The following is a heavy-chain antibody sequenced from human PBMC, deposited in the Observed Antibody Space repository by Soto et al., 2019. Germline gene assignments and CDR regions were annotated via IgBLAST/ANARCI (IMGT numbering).Heavy chain of an antibody. V-gene: IGHV4-34*01. CDR1: GGSFSGYY. CDR3: AREKITPLFDY. J-gene: IGHJ4*02. CDR2: INHSGST. D-gene: IGHD2-15*01. Sequence: PSETLSLTCAVYGGSFSGYYWTWIRQPPGTGLEWIGEINHSGSTNYNPSLKSRVTISVDTSKNQFSLKLTSVTAADTALYYCAREKITPLFDYWGQGTLDPFSS.